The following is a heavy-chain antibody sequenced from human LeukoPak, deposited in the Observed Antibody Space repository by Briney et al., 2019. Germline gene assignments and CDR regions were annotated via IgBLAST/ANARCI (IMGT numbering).Heavy chain of an antibody. CDR3: ARDGRMRSPSSGSYYGVDYYYYYMDV. Sequence: GASVKVSCKASGYTFTGYYMHWVRQAPGQGLEWMGWINTNTGNPTYAQGFTGRFVFSLDTSVSTAYLQISSLKAEDTAVYYCARDGRMRSPSSGSYYGVDYYYYYMDVWGKGTTVTVSS. CDR1: GYTFTGYY. V-gene: IGHV7-4-1*02. CDR2: INTNTGNP. J-gene: IGHJ6*03. D-gene: IGHD1-26*01.